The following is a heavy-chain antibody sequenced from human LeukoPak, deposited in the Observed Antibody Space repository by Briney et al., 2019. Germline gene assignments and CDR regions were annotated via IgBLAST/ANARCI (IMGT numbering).Heavy chain of an antibody. V-gene: IGHV1-18*01. CDR2: ISGYNGNT. D-gene: IGHD3-22*01. CDR1: GYTFTTYN. J-gene: IGHJ3*02. CDR3: ASLKNYYDSSGYLVTDAFDI. Sequence: ASVKVSCKASGYTFTTYNINWVRQAPGQGLEWMGWISGYNGNTNYAQKLQGRVTMTTDISTSTAYMELRSLKSDDTAVYYCASLKNYYDSSGYLVTDAFDIWGQGTMVTVSS.